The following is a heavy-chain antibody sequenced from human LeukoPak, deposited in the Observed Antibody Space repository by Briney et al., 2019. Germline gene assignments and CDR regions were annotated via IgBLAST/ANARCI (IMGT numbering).Heavy chain of an antibody. CDR1: RFTFSNYE. CDR2: ISSSGNTI. V-gene: IGHV3-48*03. J-gene: IGHJ4*02. Sequence: GGSLRLSCAASRFTFSNYEMHWVRQAPGKGLEWLSYISSSGNTIYYADSVKGRFTISRDDAKNSLYLQMNSLRAEDTAVYYCARDGIFDYWGQGTLVTVSS. CDR3: ARDGIFDY.